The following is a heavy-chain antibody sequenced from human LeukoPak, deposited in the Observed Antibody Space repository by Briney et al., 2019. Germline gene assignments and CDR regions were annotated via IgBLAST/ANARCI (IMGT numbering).Heavy chain of an antibody. V-gene: IGHV4-4*07. D-gene: IGHD1-26*01. CDR2: IYTRGST. Sequence: SSETLSLTCTVSGVSISSFYWNWIRQPAGKGLEWIGRIYTRGSTNYNPSLKSRVTMSVDTSKNQLSPKLRSVTAADTAVYYCARVTTGSYYSDHWGQGTLVTVSS. J-gene: IGHJ4*02. CDR3: ARVTTGSYYSDH. CDR1: GVSISSFY.